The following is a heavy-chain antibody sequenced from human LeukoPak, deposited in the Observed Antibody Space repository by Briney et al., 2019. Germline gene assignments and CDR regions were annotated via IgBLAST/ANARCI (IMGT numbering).Heavy chain of an antibody. CDR2: INSDGSST. Sequence: GGSLRLSCAGSGFTFSSYWMHWVRQVPGKGLVWVSHINSDGSSTSYADSVKGRFTISRDNAKNTLYPQMNSLRAEDTAVYYCVRLGYCSGSRCFGMDVWGQGTTVTVSS. D-gene: IGHD2-15*01. CDR3: VRLGYCSGSRCFGMDV. CDR1: GFTFSSYW. V-gene: IGHV3-74*01. J-gene: IGHJ6*02.